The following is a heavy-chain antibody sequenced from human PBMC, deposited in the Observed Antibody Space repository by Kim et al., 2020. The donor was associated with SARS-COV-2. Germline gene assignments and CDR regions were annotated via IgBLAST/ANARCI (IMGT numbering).Heavy chain of an antibody. CDR3: ARRVVASGPGAPVLRYFDWLGPHFDY. CDR2: IYPGDSDT. V-gene: IGHV5-51*01. J-gene: IGHJ4*02. D-gene: IGHD3-9*01. Sequence: GESLKISCKGSGYSFTSYWIGWVRQMPGKGLEWMGIIYPGDSDTRYSPSFQGQVTISADKSISTAYLRWSSLEASDTAMYYCARRVVASGPGAPVLRYFDWLGPHFDYWGQGTLVTVSS. CDR1: GYSFTSYW.